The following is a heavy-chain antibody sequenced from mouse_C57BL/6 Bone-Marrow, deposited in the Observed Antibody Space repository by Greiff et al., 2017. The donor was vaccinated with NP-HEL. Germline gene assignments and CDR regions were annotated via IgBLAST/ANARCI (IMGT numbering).Heavy chain of an antibody. V-gene: IGHV1-59*01. D-gene: IGHD1-1*01. CDR3: ARGISYVYDYAWFAY. J-gene: IGHJ3*01. CDR1: GYTFTSYW. CDR2: IDPSDSYT. Sequence: VQLQQPGAELVRPGTSVKLSCKASGYTFTSYWMHWVKQRPGQGLEWIGVIDPSDSYTNYNQKFKGKATLTVDTSSSTAYMQRSSLTSEDSAVYYCARGISYVYDYAWFAYWGQGTLVTVSA.